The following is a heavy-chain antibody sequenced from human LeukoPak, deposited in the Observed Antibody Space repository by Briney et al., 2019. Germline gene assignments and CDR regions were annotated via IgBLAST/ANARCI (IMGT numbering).Heavy chain of an antibody. CDR1: GFTFSDYA. V-gene: IGHV3-30-3*01. CDR3: MICWRGYANDPFHL. J-gene: IGHJ3*01. CDR2: LSYGGTNK. D-gene: IGHD3-3*01. Sequence: QPGRSLRLSCAAPGFTFSDYAMHWVRQAPGKGLEWVAVLSYGGTNKYYADSVKGRFTISRDNSKNTMFLQMNSLRAEDTAVYHSMICWRGYANDPFHLWGQGTMVTVSS.